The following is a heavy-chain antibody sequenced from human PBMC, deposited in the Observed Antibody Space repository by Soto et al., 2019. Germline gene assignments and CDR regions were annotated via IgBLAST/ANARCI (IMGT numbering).Heavy chain of an antibody. V-gene: IGHV1-58*01. CDR3: AAGDSSGYYGG. Sequence: SVKVSCKASGFTFTSSSVQWVRQARGQRLEWIGWITVGSGNTNYAQRFQERVSITRDMSTSTAYMELSNLRSEDTAVYYCAAGDSSGYYGGWGQGTQVTVSS. J-gene: IGHJ4*02. CDR1: GFTFTSSS. CDR2: ITVGSGNT. D-gene: IGHD3-22*01.